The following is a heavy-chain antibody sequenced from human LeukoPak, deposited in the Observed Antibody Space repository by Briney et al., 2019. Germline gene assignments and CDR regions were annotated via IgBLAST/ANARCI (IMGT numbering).Heavy chain of an antibody. V-gene: IGHV4-59*08. CDR3: ASLRSLRYFDWLDV. Sequence: SETLSLTCTASGGSISSYYWSWIRQPPGKGLEWLGYIFYSGDTNYNPSLKSRVTISVDTSKNQFSLKLSSVTAADTAVYYCASLRSLRYFDWLDVWGQGTTVTVSS. D-gene: IGHD3-9*01. CDR1: GGSISSYY. CDR2: IFYSGDT. J-gene: IGHJ6*02.